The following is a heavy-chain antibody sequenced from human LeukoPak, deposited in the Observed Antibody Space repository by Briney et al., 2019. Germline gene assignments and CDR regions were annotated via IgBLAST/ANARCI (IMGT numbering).Heavy chain of an antibody. J-gene: IGHJ5*02. D-gene: IGHD1-7*01. Sequence: ASVKVSRKASGYTFTSYGISWVRQAPGQGLEWMGWISAYNGNTNYAQKLQGRVTMTTDTSTSTAYMELRSLRSDDTAVYYCARVSAGTTLPRFDPWGQGTLVTVSS. CDR1: GYTFTSYG. V-gene: IGHV1-18*01. CDR3: ARVSAGTTLPRFDP. CDR2: ISAYNGNT.